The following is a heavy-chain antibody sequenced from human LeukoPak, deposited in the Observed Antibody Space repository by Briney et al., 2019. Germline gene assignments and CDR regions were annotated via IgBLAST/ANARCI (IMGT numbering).Heavy chain of an antibody. CDR2: ISSDSSIM. CDR3: ARKSSSSRYPFDY. J-gene: IGHJ4*02. Sequence: GGSLRLSCAASGFSFSSYSMNWVRQAPGKGLDWVSYISSDSSIMHHADAVKGRFAISRDNAKNALYLQMNSLRAEDTAVYYCARKSSSSRYPFDYWGQGTLVTVSS. CDR1: GFSFSSYS. V-gene: IGHV3-48*01. D-gene: IGHD3-22*01.